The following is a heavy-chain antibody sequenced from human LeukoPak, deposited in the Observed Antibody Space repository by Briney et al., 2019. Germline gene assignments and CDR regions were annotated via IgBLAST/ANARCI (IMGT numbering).Heavy chain of an antibody. CDR2: ISASGGST. Sequence: RGSLRLSCAASGFNFSSYAMSWVRQAPGKGLDSVSAISASGGSTYYADSVKGRFTISRDNSKNTLYLQMNSLRAEDTAVYYCAKRDAYCSGGSCYSRGSFDYWGQGTLVTVSS. CDR3: AKRDAYCSGGSCYSRGSFDY. V-gene: IGHV3-23*01. CDR1: GFNFSSYA. D-gene: IGHD2-15*01. J-gene: IGHJ4*02.